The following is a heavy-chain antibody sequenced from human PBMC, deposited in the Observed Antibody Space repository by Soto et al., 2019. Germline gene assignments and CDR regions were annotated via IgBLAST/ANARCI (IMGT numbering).Heavy chain of an antibody. V-gene: IGHV3-23*01. CDR2: ISGSGENT. J-gene: IGHJ1*01. CDR1: GFTFSSYA. D-gene: IGHD6-19*01. CDR3: AKGVPGIAVAGTGYFQH. Sequence: PGGSLRLSCAASGFTFSSYAMSWVRQAPGKGLDWVSVISGSGENTYYADSVKGRFTISRDNSKNTLYLQMNSLRAEDTAVYYCAKGVPGIAVAGTGYFQHWGQGTLVTVSS.